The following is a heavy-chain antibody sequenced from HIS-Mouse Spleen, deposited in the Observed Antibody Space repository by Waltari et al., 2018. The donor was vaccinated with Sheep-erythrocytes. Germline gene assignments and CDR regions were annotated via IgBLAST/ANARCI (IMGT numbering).Heavy chain of an antibody. D-gene: IGHD1-26*01. Sequence: EVRLVESGGGLVKPGGSLRLSCAASGFTFSSYSMNWVRRAPGKGLEWVSSISSRSSYIYYADSVKGRFTISRDNAKNSLYLQMNSLRAEDTAVYYCARVASGATFDYWGQGTLVTVSS. CDR2: ISSRSSYI. J-gene: IGHJ4*02. CDR1: GFTFSSYS. V-gene: IGHV3-21*01. CDR3: ARVASGATFDY.